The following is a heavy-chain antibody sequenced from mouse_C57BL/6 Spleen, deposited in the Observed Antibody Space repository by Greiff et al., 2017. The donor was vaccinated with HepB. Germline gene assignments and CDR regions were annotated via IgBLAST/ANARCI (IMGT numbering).Heavy chain of an antibody. J-gene: IGHJ2*01. D-gene: IGHD1-1*01. CDR3: ARMGFGYYGSSYDFDY. Sequence: QVQLKESGAELVRPGASVKLFCKASGYTFPDYYLNRVKPRPGQGLEWIARIFPGSGNTYYNEKFKGKATLTAEKSSSTADMQLSSLTSEDSAVYFCARMGFGYYGSSYDFDYWGQGTTLTVSS. CDR1: GYTFPDYY. CDR2: IFPGSGNT. V-gene: IGHV1-76*01.